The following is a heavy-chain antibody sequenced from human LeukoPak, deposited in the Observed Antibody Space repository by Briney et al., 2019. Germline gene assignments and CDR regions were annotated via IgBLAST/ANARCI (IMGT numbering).Heavy chain of an antibody. Sequence: ASVKVSCKASGGTFSSYAISWVRQAPGQGLEWMGGIIPIFGTANYAQKFQGRVTITTDESTSTAYMELSSLRSEDTAVYYCARQSGGYPYPYYFDYWGQGTLVTVSS. CDR2: IIPIFGTA. D-gene: IGHD6-25*01. CDR1: GGTFSSYA. J-gene: IGHJ4*02. CDR3: ARQSGGYPYPYYFDY. V-gene: IGHV1-69*05.